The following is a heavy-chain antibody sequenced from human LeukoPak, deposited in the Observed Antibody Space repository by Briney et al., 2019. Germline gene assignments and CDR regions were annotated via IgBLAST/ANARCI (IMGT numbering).Heavy chain of an antibody. CDR3: ARGPEYSSSSGFDY. D-gene: IGHD6-6*01. Sequence: PSETLSLTCAVYGGSFSGYYWSWIRQPPGKGLEWIGEINHSGSTNYNPSLKSRVTISVGTSKNQFSLKLSSVTAADTAVYYCARGPEYSSSSGFDYWGQGTLVTVSS. J-gene: IGHJ4*02. V-gene: IGHV4-34*01. CDR1: GGSFSGYY. CDR2: INHSGST.